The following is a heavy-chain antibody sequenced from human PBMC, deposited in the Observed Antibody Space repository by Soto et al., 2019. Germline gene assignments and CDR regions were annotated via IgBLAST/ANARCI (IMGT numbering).Heavy chain of an antibody. V-gene: IGHV1-18*04. CDR3: ARGPAGGLRGGVSY. CDR2: ISAYNGDT. CDR1: GYTFTNYG. D-gene: IGHD2-15*01. Sequence: ASVKVSCKTSGYTFTNYGITWVRQAPGQGLKWMGWISAYNGDTNYAQKFQGRVIMTTDTSTTTAYMELRSLRSDDTAVHYCARGPAGGLRGGVSYWGQGTLVTVCS. J-gene: IGHJ4*02.